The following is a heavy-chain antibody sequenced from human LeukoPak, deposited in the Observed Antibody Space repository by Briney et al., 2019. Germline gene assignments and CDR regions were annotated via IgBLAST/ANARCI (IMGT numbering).Heavy chain of an antibody. CDR2: INHSGST. CDR3: ARDGGTYYYDSSRSDDAFDI. V-gene: IGHV4-34*01. D-gene: IGHD3-22*01. Sequence: SETLSLTCAVYGGSFSGYYWRWIRQPPGKGLEWIGEINHSGSTNYNPSLKSRVTISVDTYKNQFSLKLSSVTAADTAVYYCARDGGTYYYDSSRSDDAFDIWGQGTMVTVSS. J-gene: IGHJ3*02. CDR1: GGSFSGYY.